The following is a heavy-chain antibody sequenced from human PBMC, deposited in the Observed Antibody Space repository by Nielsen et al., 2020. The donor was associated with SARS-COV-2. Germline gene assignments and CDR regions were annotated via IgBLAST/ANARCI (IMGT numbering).Heavy chain of an antibody. CDR3: GRAGAYASGAWAADY. Sequence: GESLKISCEVSGFTLLSHGMHWVRQAPGKGLEWVAVVWHDGGKKYYADSVKGRFTISKDNSKLYLQMNNLRDEDTAVYHCGRAGAYASGAWAADYWGQGTQVIVSS. J-gene: IGHJ4*01. V-gene: IGHV3-33*08. D-gene: IGHD3-10*01. CDR1: GFTLLSHG. CDR2: VWHDGGKK.